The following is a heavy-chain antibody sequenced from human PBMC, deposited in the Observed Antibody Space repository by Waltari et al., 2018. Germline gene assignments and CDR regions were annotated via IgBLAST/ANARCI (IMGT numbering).Heavy chain of an antibody. CDR1: GITFSNSW. CDR2: IKEDGTEQ. J-gene: IGHJ6*03. V-gene: IGHV3-7*01. CDR3: ARGAYNMDV. Sequence: EGQLVESGGGLVQPGGSLRLSCAASGITFSNSWMNWVRQAPGDGREWVANIKEDGTEQNSVDSVTCRFTISRDNTKTLLYLQMNSLRAEDTAVYYCARGAYNMDVWGKGTTVIVSS.